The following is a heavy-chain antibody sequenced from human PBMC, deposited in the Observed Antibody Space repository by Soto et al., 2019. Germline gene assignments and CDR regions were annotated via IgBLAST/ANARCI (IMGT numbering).Heavy chain of an antibody. CDR2: IYYIGTT. Sequence: QVRLQESGPGLVKPSETLSLTCSVSGGSLKNYFWSWIRQPPGGGLEWIGYIYYIGTTYYNPSLQSRVAMSVDTSKNQFSLNVSSVTAADTAIYYWARVGAARNWFDPWGQGTLVTVSS. CDR1: GGSLKNYF. CDR3: ARVGAARNWFDP. V-gene: IGHV4-59*01. J-gene: IGHJ5*02. D-gene: IGHD1-26*01.